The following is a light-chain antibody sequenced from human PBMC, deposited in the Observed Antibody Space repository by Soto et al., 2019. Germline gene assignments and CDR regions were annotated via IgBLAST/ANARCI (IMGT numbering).Light chain of an antibody. CDR2: PAS. CDR3: HDRSSWPIT. CDR1: QSVSFND. Sequence: VLAQSPGALSLSPGERAILSCRASQSVSFNDLAWYQQKPGQAPRLLISPASSRATAIPASFSCSGTGIAFTITIIGLEPEAFSVYYCHDRSSWPITFGQGTRLEIK. J-gene: IGKJ5*01. V-gene: IGKV3D-11*02.